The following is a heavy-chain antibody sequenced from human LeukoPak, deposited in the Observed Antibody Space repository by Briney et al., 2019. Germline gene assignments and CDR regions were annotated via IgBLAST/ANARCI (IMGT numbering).Heavy chain of an antibody. J-gene: IGHJ5*02. Sequence: ASVKVSFKASGYTFTSYDINWVRQATGQGLEWMGWMNPNSGNTGYAQKFQGRVTMTRSTSISTAYMELSSLRSEDTAVYYCARGPSFRTRKPNLLNWFDPWGQGTLVTVSS. V-gene: IGHV1-8*01. CDR3: ARGPSFRTRKPNLLNWFDP. CDR1: GYTFTSYD. D-gene: IGHD2-2*01. CDR2: MNPNSGNT.